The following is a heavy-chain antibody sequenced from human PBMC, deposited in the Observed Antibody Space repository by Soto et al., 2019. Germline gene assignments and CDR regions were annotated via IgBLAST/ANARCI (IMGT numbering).Heavy chain of an antibody. V-gene: IGHV3-66*04. CDR1: GVTVSSNY. J-gene: IGHJ4*02. Sequence: EVQLVESGGGLVQPGGSLRLSCAASGVTVSSNYMSWVRQAPGKGLEWVSVIYSGGSTYYADSVKGRFTISRDNYKNTLYLQMTSLRAEDTAVYYCARHGYNYGGGYFDYWGQGTLVTVSS. D-gene: IGHD5-18*01. CDR2: IYSGGST. CDR3: ARHGYNYGGGYFDY.